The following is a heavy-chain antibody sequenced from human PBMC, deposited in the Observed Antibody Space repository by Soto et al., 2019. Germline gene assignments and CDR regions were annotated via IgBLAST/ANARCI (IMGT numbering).Heavy chain of an antibody. CDR2: ISSNGDGT. J-gene: IGHJ6*02. V-gene: IGHV3-23*01. Sequence: GGSLRLSCAASGFTFSSYAMTWVRQAPGKGLGWVSIISSNGDGTYYGDSVKGRFIISRDNSRNTLNLQMNSLRVEDTAVYYCAKNGDFWSWGMDAWGQGTTVTVSS. CDR3: AKNGDFWSWGMDA. D-gene: IGHD3-3*01. CDR1: GFTFSSYA.